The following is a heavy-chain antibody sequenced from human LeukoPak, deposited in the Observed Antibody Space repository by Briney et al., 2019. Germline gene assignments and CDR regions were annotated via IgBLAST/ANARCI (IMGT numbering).Heavy chain of an antibody. D-gene: IGHD5-24*01. Sequence: ASVKVSCKASGGTFSSYAISWVRQAPGQGLEWMGGIIPIFGTANYAQKFQGRVTITADESTSTAYMELSSLRSEDTAVYYCARGWLQLNWFDPWGQGTLVTVSS. V-gene: IGHV1-69*13. CDR3: ARGWLQLNWFDP. CDR1: GGTFSSYA. J-gene: IGHJ5*02. CDR2: IIPIFGTA.